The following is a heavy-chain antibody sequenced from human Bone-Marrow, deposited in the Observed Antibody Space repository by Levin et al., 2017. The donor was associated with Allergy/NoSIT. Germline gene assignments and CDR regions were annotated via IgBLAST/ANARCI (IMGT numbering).Heavy chain of an antibody. Sequence: SETLSLTCTVSGGSISSDDYYWSWIRQPPGKGLEWIGNIYYIGNTFYNPSLKSRLTISLDTSKNHFFLRLNSVTPADTAVYFCARVPYYFGSGGQNWFDPWGRGTLVTVSS. CDR3: ARVPYYFGSGGQNWFDP. D-gene: IGHD3-10*01. V-gene: IGHV4-30-4*01. J-gene: IGHJ5*02. CDR2: IYYIGNT. CDR1: GGSISSDDYY.